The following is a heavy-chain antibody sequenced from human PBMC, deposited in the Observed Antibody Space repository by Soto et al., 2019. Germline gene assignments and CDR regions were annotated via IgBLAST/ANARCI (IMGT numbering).Heavy chain of an antibody. Sequence: QVQLVESGGGVVQPGRSLRLSCAASGFTFSSYGMHWVRQAPGKGLEWVAVISYDGSNKYYADSVKGRFTMSRDNSKNTLYLQMNSLRAEDTAVYYCAKDFLEWGLGHYGMDVWGQGTTVTVSS. V-gene: IGHV3-30*18. CDR1: GFTFSSYG. D-gene: IGHD1-26*01. CDR2: ISYDGSNK. J-gene: IGHJ6*02. CDR3: AKDFLEWGLGHYGMDV.